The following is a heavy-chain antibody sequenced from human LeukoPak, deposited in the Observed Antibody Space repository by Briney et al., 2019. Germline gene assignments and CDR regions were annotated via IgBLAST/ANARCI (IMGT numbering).Heavy chain of an antibody. CDR1: GFTFSSYT. V-gene: IGHV3-30-3*01. CDR3: ARGPPYYDFWSGYYDH. D-gene: IGHD3-3*01. CDR2: ISYDGSTE. Sequence: GGSLRLSCAASGFTFSSYTMHWVRQAPGKGLEWVAVISYDGSTEYYADSVKGRFTISRDNSKNTLYVQMNSLRAEDTAVYYCARGPPYYDFWSGYYDHWGQGTLVTVSS. J-gene: IGHJ4*02.